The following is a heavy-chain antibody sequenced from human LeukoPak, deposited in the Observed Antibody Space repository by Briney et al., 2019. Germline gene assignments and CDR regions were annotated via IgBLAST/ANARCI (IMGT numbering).Heavy chain of an antibody. CDR1: GGSFSGYY. Sequence: SETLSLTCAVYGGSFSGYYWSWIRQPPGKGLEWIGEINHSGSTNYNPSLKSRVTMSVDTSKNQFSLKLSSVTAADTAVYYCAREITGGYYGSGSYSWFDPWGQGTLVTVSS. CDR3: AREITGGYYGSGSYSWFDP. V-gene: IGHV4-34*01. J-gene: IGHJ5*02. D-gene: IGHD3-10*01. CDR2: INHSGST.